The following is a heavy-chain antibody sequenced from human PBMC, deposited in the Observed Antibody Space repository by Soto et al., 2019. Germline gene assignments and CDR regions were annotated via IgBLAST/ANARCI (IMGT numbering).Heavy chain of an antibody. CDR2: IVPNVGTV. CDR1: VGTFSSFINYP. D-gene: IGHD3-3*01. CDR3: SRRDTSGFLRYFDN. V-gene: IGHV1-69*06. Sequence: QVQLGQSGAEVKKPGSSVKVSCKSSVGTFSSFINYPINWVRQAPGQGLEWMGGIVPNVGTVNYAQKFRGKVTITADKSTGTAYMELSSLRSEDTALYYCSRRDTSGFLRYFDNWGQGTQVTVSS. J-gene: IGHJ4*02.